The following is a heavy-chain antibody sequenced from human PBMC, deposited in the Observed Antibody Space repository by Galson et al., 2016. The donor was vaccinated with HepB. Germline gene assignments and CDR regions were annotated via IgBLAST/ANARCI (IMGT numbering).Heavy chain of an antibody. D-gene: IGHD6-25*01. V-gene: IGHV4-31*03. CDR1: GGSISSGGYY. CDR3: ASSGWYYSCYGVDV. CDR2: IYYNGST. Sequence: TLSLTCTVSGGSISSGGYYWSWIRQHPGKGLEWIGNIYYNGSTYYNPSLKSRVSISVDSSVKRFSLKLSSLTAADTAVYYGASSGWYYSCYGVDVWGQGTAVTVSS. J-gene: IGHJ6*02.